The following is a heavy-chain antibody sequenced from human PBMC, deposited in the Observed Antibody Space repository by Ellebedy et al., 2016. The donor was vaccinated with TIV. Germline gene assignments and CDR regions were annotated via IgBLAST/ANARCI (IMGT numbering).Heavy chain of an antibody. CDR2: IQEDGSEK. CDR3: ARWTRFGETHDC. J-gene: IGHJ4*02. CDR1: GFTFNSYW. V-gene: IGHV3-7*01. Sequence: GGSLRLSXAASGFTFNSYWMSWVRQAPGKGLEWVANIQEDGSEKHYVDSVKGRFTISRDNAKNSLYLLMNSLRAKDTAVYYCARWTRFGETHDCWGQGMLVTVSS. D-gene: IGHD3-10*01.